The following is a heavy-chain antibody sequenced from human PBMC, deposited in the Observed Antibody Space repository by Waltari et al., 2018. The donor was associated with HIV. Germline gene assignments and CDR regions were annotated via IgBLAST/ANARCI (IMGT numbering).Heavy chain of an antibody. J-gene: IGHJ3*02. Sequence: QVQLQESGPRLVKASETLSLTCTVSASSISCHSSWCWLRQLPGKGRQWIGSIYRTGTTYYNPSLKSRVTISADLSKNQFSLKLTSVSAADTAVYYCARDQDYYDSSGYTCYAFDIWGQGTSVTVSS. D-gene: IGHD3-22*01. CDR1: ASSISCHSS. CDR2: IYRTGTT. V-gene: IGHV4-38-2*02. CDR3: ARDQDYYDSSGYTCYAFDI.